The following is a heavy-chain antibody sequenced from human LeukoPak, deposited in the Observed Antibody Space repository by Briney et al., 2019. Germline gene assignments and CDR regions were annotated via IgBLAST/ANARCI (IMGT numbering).Heavy chain of an antibody. J-gene: IGHJ4*02. Sequence: GGSLRLSCVSSGFSFSSYAMSWVRQAPGKGLEWVSSISGSGGSTYYADSVKGRFTISRDNSKDTLYLQMNSLRAEDTAVYYCAKGYSNSWYVDYWGQGTLVTVSS. D-gene: IGHD6-13*01. V-gene: IGHV3-23*01. CDR3: AKGYSNSWYVDY. CDR2: ISGSGGST. CDR1: GFSFSSYA.